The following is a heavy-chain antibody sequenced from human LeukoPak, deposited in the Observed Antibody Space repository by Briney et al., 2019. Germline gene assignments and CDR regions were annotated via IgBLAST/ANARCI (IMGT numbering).Heavy chain of an antibody. Sequence: ETLSLTCAVYGGSFSGYYWSWIRQPPGKGLEWVSVIYSGGSTYYADSVKGRFTISRDNSKNTLYLQMNSLRAEDTAVYYCARVPGANWFDPWGQGTLVTVSS. CDR1: GGSFSGYY. V-gene: IGHV3-53*01. J-gene: IGHJ5*02. CDR3: ARVPGANWFDP. CDR2: IYSGGST. D-gene: IGHD3-10*01.